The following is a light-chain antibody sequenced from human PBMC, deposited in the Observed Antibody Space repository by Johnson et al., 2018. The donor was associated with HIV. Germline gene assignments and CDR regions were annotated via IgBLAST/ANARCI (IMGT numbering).Light chain of an antibody. CDR3: GTWDSSLSAGFYV. CDR1: SSNIGNNY. Sequence: QSVLTQPPSVSAAPGQKVTISCSGSSSNIGNNYVSWYQQLPGTAPKLLIYDNNKRPSGIPDRFSGSKSGTSATLAITGLQTGDEADYYCGTWDSSLSAGFYVFGTGTKVTVL. J-gene: IGLJ1*01. CDR2: DNN. V-gene: IGLV1-51*01.